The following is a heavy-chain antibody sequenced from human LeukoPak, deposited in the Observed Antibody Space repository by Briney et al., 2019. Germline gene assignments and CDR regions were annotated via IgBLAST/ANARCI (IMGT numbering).Heavy chain of an antibody. Sequence: PSETLSLTCAVYGGSFSGYYWSWIRQPPGKGLEWIGEINHSGSTNYNPSLKSRVTISVDTSKNQFSLKLSSVTAADTAVYYCARKKIAAAVSYWGQGTLVTVSS. J-gene: IGHJ4*02. D-gene: IGHD6-13*01. V-gene: IGHV4-34*01. CDR2: INHSGST. CDR1: GGSFSGYY. CDR3: ARKKIAAAVSY.